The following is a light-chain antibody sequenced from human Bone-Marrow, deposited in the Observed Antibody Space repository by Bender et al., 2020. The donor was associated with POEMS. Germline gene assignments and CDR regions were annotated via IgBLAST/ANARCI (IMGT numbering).Light chain of an antibody. Sequence: QIVVTQEPSLTVSPGGTVTLTCGSSAGAVTSGNYPFWFQQKPGQAPRTLIYDTSAKHSWTPARFSGSLLGGKAALALSGAQPEDEADYYCLLFYGDDRPVVIGGGTKLTVL. J-gene: IGLJ2*01. CDR1: AGAVTSGNY. CDR3: LLFYGDDRPVV. CDR2: DTS. V-gene: IGLV7-46*01.